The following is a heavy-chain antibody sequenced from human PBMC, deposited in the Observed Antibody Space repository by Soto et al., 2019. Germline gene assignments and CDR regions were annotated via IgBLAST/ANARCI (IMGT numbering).Heavy chain of an antibody. CDR3: AGSITGTTGPPDYYYYYGMDV. V-gene: IGHV4-59*01. CDR2: IYYSGST. D-gene: IGHD1-20*01. CDR1: GGSISSYY. J-gene: IGHJ6*02. Sequence: SETLSLTCTVSGGSISSYYWSWIRQPPGKGLEWIGYIYYSGSTNYNPPLKSRVTISVDTSKNQFSLKLSSVTAADTAVYYCAGSITGTTGPPDYYYYYGMDVWGQGTTVTVSS.